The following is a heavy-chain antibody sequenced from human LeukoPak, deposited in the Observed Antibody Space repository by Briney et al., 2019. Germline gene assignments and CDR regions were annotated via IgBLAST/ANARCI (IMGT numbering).Heavy chain of an antibody. D-gene: IGHD4-23*01. CDR2: ISYDGSNK. CDR3: AKDRTYGGNSQMGVDY. J-gene: IGHJ4*02. CDR1: GFTFSSYG. Sequence: GGSLRLSCAASGFTFSSYGMHWVRQAPGKGLGWVAVISYDGSNKYYADSVKGRFTISRDNSKNTLYLQMSSLRAEDTAVYYCAKDRTYGGNSQMGVDYWGQGTLVTVSS. V-gene: IGHV3-30*18.